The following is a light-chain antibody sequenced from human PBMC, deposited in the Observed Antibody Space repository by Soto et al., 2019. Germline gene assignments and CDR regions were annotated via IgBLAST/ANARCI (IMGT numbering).Light chain of an antibody. Sequence: QSVLTQPPSVSAAPGQKVTISCSGPNSNIGNNYVSWYQQLPGTAPKLLIYDNDKRPSGIPDRFSGSKSDTSATLGITGLQTGDEADYYCGTWDSSLSVVVLGGGTKLTVL. CDR3: GTWDSSLSVVV. CDR2: DND. CDR1: NSNIGNNY. V-gene: IGLV1-51*01. J-gene: IGLJ3*02.